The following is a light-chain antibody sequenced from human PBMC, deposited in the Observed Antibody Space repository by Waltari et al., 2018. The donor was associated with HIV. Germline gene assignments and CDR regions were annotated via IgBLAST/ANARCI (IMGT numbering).Light chain of an antibody. CDR3: QQYGSTPNT. Sequence: EIVLTQSPDTPSLSPGERATLSCRASESFSSSHLAWLQQKPGQAPRLVIYATSNRATGIPDRFSGSMSGTDFTLTISGLEPEDSAVFYCQQYGSTPNTFGQGTRLEI. J-gene: IGKJ2*01. CDR1: ESFSSSH. CDR2: ATS. V-gene: IGKV3-20*01.